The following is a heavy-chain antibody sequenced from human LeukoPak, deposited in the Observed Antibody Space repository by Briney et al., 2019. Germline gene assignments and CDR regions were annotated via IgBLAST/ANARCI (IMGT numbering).Heavy chain of an antibody. D-gene: IGHD3-10*01. V-gene: IGHV4-59*01. CDR2: IYYSGST. CDR3: ARVTLGSQYNDY. J-gene: IGHJ4*02. Sequence: SETLSLTCTVSGGSISSYYWSWIRQPPGKGLKWLGYIYYSGSTNYNPSLKSRVTISVDTSKNPFSLKLSSVTAADTAVYYCARVTLGSQYNDYWGQGTLVTVSS. CDR1: GGSISSYY.